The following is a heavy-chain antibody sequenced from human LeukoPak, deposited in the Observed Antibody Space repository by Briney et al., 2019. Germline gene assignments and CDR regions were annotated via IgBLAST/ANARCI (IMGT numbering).Heavy chain of an antibody. Sequence: ASVKVSCKAFGYSCTSYYMHWVRQAPGQGLEWMGIINPSGGTTSYAQRFQDRVTMTRDTSTSTVYMELSSLRSEDTAVYFCARVRGYSLFDYWGQGILVTVSS. D-gene: IGHD5-18*01. V-gene: IGHV1-46*01. CDR3: ARVRGYSLFDY. J-gene: IGHJ4*02. CDR2: INPSGGTT. CDR1: GYSCTSYY.